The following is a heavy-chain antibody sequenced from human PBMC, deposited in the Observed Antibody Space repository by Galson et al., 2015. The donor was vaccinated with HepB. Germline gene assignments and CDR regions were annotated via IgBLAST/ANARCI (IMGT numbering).Heavy chain of an antibody. CDR2: ISYDGSNK. D-gene: IGHD6-19*01. CDR3: TTGSGWTSEYFQH. J-gene: IGHJ1*01. CDR1: GFTFSSYG. Sequence: LRLSCAASGFTFSSYGMHWVRQAPGKGLEWVAVISYDGSNKYYADSVKGRFTISRDNSKNTLYLQMNSLRAEDTAVYYCTTGSGWTSEYFQHWGQGTLVTVSS. V-gene: IGHV3-30*03.